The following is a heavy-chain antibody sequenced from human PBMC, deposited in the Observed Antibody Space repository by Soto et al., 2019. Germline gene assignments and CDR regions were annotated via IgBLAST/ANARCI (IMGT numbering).Heavy chain of an antibody. CDR3: ARAPVGLDTISYFDY. V-gene: IGHV4-30-2*06. CDR2: ISHLETT. J-gene: IGHJ4*02. CDR1: GVTMSYGGYS. Sequence: SETLSLTCSVSGVTMSYGGYSWSWIRQSPGKGLEWLGYISHLETTYYNPSFKSRLSLSIDRTRNHYSLRLTSVTAADTAVYFCARAPVGLDTISYFDYWGQGKLVTVSS. D-gene: IGHD3-3*01.